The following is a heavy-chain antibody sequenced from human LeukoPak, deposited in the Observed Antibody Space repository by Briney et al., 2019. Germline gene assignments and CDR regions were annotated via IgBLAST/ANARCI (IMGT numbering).Heavy chain of an antibody. CDR3: AVGYSGYDFDY. J-gene: IGHJ4*02. CDR2: INAGNGNT. CDR1: GYIFSSYA. D-gene: IGHD5-12*01. V-gene: IGHV1-3*01. Sequence: ASVKVSCKASGYIFSSYAMHWVRQAPGQRLEWMGWINAGNGNTKYSQKFQGRVTMTTDTSTSTAYMELRSLRSDDTAVYYCAVGYSGYDFDYWGQGTLVTVSS.